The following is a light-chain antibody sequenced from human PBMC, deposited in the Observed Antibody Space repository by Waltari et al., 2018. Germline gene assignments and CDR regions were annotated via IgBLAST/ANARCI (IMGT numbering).Light chain of an antibody. J-gene: IGKJ1*01. CDR2: RAS. CDR3: QQYSAYSWT. Sequence: DIQMTQSPSTLSASVGDRVTITCRASQSISSWLAWYQQKPGKAPKLLIYRASTLESGVPSRFSGSGSGTDCTLTISSLQPDDSATYYCQQYSAYSWTFGQGTKVEIK. V-gene: IGKV1-5*03. CDR1: QSISSW.